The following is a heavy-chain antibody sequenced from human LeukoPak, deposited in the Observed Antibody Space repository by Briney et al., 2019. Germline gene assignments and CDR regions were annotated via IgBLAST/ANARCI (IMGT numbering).Heavy chain of an antibody. V-gene: IGHV3-23*01. J-gene: IGHJ4*02. CDR2: ISGSGGST. D-gene: IGHD2-8*01. CDR1: GFTFDDYA. CDR3: ANLRCTNGVCYYFDY. Sequence: GGSLRLSCAASGFTFDDYAMHWVRQAPGKGLEWGSAISGSGGSTYYADSVKGRFTISRDNSKNTLYLQMNSLRAEDTAVYYCANLRCTNGVCYYFDYWGQGTLVTVSS.